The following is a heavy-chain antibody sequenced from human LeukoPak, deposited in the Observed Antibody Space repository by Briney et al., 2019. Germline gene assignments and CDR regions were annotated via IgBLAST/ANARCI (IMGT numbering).Heavy chain of an antibody. CDR3: AGEQRTISTVTDY. CDR1: GGSISSGDYY. V-gene: IGHV4-30-4*01. D-gene: IGHD4-17*01. J-gene: IGHJ4*02. Sequence: PSETLSLTCTVSGGSISSGDYYWSWIRQPPGKGLEWIGYIYYSGSTYYNPSLKSRVTISVDTSKNQFSLKLSSVTAADTAVYYCAGEQRTISTVTDYWGQGTLVTVSS. CDR2: IYYSGST.